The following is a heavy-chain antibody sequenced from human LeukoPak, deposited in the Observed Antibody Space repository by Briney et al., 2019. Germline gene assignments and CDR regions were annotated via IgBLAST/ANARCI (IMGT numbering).Heavy chain of an antibody. Sequence: GESLQISCQGSGYSFTSYWIGWVRQMPGKGLEWMGIIYPGDSDTRYSPSFQGQVTISADKSISTAYLQWSSLKASDTAMYYCARLITYYDILTGYSPDYYYGMDVWGQGTTVTVSS. J-gene: IGHJ6*02. CDR1: GYSFTSYW. CDR3: ARLITYYDILTGYSPDYYYGMDV. D-gene: IGHD3-9*01. CDR2: IYPGDSDT. V-gene: IGHV5-51*01.